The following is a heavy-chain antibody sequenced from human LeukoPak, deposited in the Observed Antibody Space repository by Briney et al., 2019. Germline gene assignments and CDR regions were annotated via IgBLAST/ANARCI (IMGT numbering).Heavy chain of an antibody. D-gene: IGHD5-12*01. Sequence: GGSLRLSCAASGFTFDDYAVHWVRQAPGKGLERVSLISWDGGSTYYADSVKGRFTISRDNSKNSLYLQMNSLRAEDTALYYCAKDFDSGYDPYLDYWGQGTPVTVSS. J-gene: IGHJ4*02. CDR2: ISWDGGST. V-gene: IGHV3-43D*03. CDR3: AKDFDSGYDPYLDY. CDR1: GFTFDDYA.